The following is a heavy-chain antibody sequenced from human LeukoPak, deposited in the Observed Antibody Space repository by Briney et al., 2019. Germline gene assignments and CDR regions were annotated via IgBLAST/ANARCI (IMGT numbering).Heavy chain of an antibody. Sequence: GGSLRLSCAASGFTFSSYGMHWVRQAPGKGLEWVAFIRYDGSNKYYADSVKGRFTISRDNSKNTLYLQMNSLRAEDTAVYYCAKDGAVEMATLGYYFDYWGQGTLVTVSS. CDR2: IRYDGSNK. CDR3: AKDGAVEMATLGYYFDY. J-gene: IGHJ4*02. D-gene: IGHD5-24*01. V-gene: IGHV3-30*02. CDR1: GFTFSSYG.